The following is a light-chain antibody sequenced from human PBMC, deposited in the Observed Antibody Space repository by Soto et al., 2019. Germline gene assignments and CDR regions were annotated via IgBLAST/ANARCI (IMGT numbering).Light chain of an antibody. CDR1: QSVHNF. Sequence: FVFTQVPATLSLSPGDRAALSCTASQSVHNFLAWYQQRPGQAPRLLIYGASNRAAGIPDRFSGSGSGTDFTLTINSLEPEDFAVYYCQQRSNWPPITFGQGTRLEI. CDR2: GAS. J-gene: IGKJ5*01. CDR3: QQRSNWPPIT. V-gene: IGKV3-11*01.